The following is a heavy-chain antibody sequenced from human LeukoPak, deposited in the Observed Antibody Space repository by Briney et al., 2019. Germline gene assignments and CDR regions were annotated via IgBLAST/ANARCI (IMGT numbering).Heavy chain of an antibody. CDR3: ARSAIAVAGTIDY. Sequence: SETLSLTCTVSGGSISRYYWSWIRQPPGKGLEWIGYIYYSGSTNYNPSLKSRVTISVDTSKNQFSLRLSSVTAADTVVYYCARSAIAVAGTIDYWGQGTLVTVSS. J-gene: IGHJ4*02. CDR1: GGSISRYY. D-gene: IGHD6-19*01. V-gene: IGHV4-59*08. CDR2: IYYSGST.